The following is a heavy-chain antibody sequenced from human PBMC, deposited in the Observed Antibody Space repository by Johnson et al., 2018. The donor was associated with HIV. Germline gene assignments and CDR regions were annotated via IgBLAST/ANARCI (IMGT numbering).Heavy chain of an antibody. CDR1: GFTFSHAW. V-gene: IGHV3-15*04. CDR2: IESKADGGAA. J-gene: IGHJ3*02. CDR3: TTAILGGIVHAFDI. D-gene: IGHD3-3*01. Sequence: VQLVESGGGLVKPGGSLRLSCAASGFTFSHAWMSWVRQAPGKGLEWVGHIESKADGGAADYAAPLEGRFTISRDNSKSTLYLQMKILKTEDTSLYYCTTAILGGIVHAFDIWGQWTMVTVSS.